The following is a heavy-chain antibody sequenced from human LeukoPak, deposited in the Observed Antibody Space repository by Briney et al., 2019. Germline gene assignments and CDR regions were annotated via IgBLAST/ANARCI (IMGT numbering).Heavy chain of an antibody. J-gene: IGHJ4*02. CDR2: INPNSGGT. D-gene: IGHD5-18*01. V-gene: IGHV1-2*02. Sequence: GASVKVSCKTSGYTFTGYYMHWVRQAPGQGLEWMGWINPNSGGTNYAQKFQGRVTMTRDTSISTAYMELSRLRSDDTAVYYCARDRGRFSAMVDYWGQGTLVTVSS. CDR1: GYTFTGYY. CDR3: ARDRGRFSAMVDY.